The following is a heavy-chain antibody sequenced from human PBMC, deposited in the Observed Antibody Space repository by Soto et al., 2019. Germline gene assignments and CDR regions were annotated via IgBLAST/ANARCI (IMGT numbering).Heavy chain of an antibody. CDR2: ISSSGSTI. CDR1: GFTFSSYE. D-gene: IGHD3-22*01. Sequence: GGSLRLSCAASGFTFSSYEMNWVRQAPGRGLEWVSYISSSGSTIYYADSVKGRFTISRDNAKNSLYLQMNSLRAEDTAVYYCARVYYDSSGYSPTWGQGTLVTVSS. V-gene: IGHV3-48*03. J-gene: IGHJ4*02. CDR3: ARVYYDSSGYSPT.